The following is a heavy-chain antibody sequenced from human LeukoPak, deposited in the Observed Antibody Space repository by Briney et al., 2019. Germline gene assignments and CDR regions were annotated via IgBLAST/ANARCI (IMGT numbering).Heavy chain of an antibody. J-gene: IGHJ4*02. D-gene: IGHD3-22*01. Sequence: ASVKVSCKASGYTFTSYYMHWVRQAPGQGLEWMGIINPSGGSTSYAQKFQGRVTMTRDTSTSTVYMELSSLRSEDTAVYYCARGGYYYDSSGYYGSLDYWGQGTLVSVSS. CDR1: GYTFTSYY. V-gene: IGHV1-46*01. CDR2: INPSGGST. CDR3: ARGGYYYDSSGYYGSLDY.